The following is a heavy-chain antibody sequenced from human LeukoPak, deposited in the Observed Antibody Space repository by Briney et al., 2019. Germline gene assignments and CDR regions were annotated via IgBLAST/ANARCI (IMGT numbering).Heavy chain of an antibody. CDR1: GFTFSSYG. D-gene: IGHD6-13*01. J-gene: IGHJ4*02. V-gene: IGHV3-33*01. CDR2: IWYDGSNK. Sequence: GGSLRLSCAASGFTFSSYGMHWVRQAPGKGLEWVAVIWYDGSNKFYADSVKGRFTISRDNSKNTLYLQMNSLRAEDTAVYYCSRDRAAADLDYWGQGTLVTVSS. CDR3: SRDRAAADLDY.